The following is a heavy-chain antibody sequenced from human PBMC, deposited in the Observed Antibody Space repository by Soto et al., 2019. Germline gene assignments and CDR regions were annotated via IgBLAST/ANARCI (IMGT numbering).Heavy chain of an antibody. CDR3: AKDIKAAYYDILTGYYPPTAYGMDV. CDR1: GFTFDDYA. CDR2: ISWDGGST. Sequence: QPGGSLRLSCAASGFTFDDYAMHWVRQAPGKGLEWVSLISWDGGSTYYADSVKGRFTISRDNSKNSLYLQMNSLRAEDTALYYCAKDIKAAYYDILTGYYPPTAYGMDVWGQGTTVTV. D-gene: IGHD3-9*01. V-gene: IGHV3-43D*04. J-gene: IGHJ6*02.